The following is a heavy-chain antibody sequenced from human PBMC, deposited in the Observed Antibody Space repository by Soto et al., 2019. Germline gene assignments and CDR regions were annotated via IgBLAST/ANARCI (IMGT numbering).Heavy chain of an antibody. CDR3: AREAIAAAGPLDY. CDR1: GLTFRTYG. J-gene: IGHJ4*02. D-gene: IGHD6-13*01. Sequence: VQLVESGGGVVQPGRSLRLSCAASGLTFRTYGMHWVRQAPGKGLEWVAVISYDGSEKYYADSVKGRFTISRDNSKNTLYLQMNSLRADDTAVYYCAREAIAAAGPLDYWGRGTLVTVSS. V-gene: IGHV3-33*05. CDR2: ISYDGSEK.